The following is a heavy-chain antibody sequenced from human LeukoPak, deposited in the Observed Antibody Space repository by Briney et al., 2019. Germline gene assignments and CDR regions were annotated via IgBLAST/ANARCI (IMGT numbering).Heavy chain of an antibody. CDR3: TRLHGAYPIDF. D-gene: IGHD4/OR15-4a*01. J-gene: IGHJ4*02. CDR1: EFSVGSNY. V-gene: IGHV3-48*01. CDR2: ISSTGPTI. Sequence: GGSLRLSCAASEFSVGSNYMTWVRQAPGKGLEWISYISSTGPTIYYADSVKGRFTISRDNAKNSVYLQMNSLRAEDTAVYYCTRLHGAYPIDFWGQGTLVTVSS.